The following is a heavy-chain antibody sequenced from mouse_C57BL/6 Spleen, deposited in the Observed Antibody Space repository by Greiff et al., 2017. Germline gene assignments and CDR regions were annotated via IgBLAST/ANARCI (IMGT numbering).Heavy chain of an antibody. J-gene: IGHJ3*01. V-gene: IGHV7-3*01. CDR2: IRNKANGYTT. Sequence: EVQLQESGGGLVQPGGSLSLSCAASGFTFTDYYMSWVRQPPGKALEWLGFIRNKANGYTTEYSASVKGRFTISRDNSQSILYLQMNALRAEDSATYYCARYNGPTGGFAYWGQGTLVTVSA. CDR3: ARYNGPTGGFAY. CDR1: GFTFTDYY. D-gene: IGHD1-1*01.